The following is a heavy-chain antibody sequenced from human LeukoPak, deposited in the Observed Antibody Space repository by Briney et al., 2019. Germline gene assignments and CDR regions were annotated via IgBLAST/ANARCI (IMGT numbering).Heavy chain of an antibody. CDR2: IYPGDSDT. CDR3: ARHRGGNRGYYSSTSCYSDYYYYMDV. D-gene: IGHD2-2*02. V-gene: IGHV5-51*01. J-gene: IGHJ6*03. CDR1: GYSFTSYW. Sequence: GESLKISCKGSGYSFTSYWIGWVRQMPGKGLEWMGIIYPGDSDTRYSPSFQGQVTISADKSISTAYLQWSSLKASDTAMYYCARHRGGNRGYYSSTSCYSDYYYYMDVWGKGTTVTVSS.